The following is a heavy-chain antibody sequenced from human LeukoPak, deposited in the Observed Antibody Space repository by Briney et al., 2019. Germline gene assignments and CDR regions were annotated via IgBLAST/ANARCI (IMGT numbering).Heavy chain of an antibody. CDR1: GFTLSIYA. D-gene: IGHD3-10*01. CDR3: ARDVGGSGSYLYYYYALDV. V-gene: IGHV3-23*01. CDR2: IGDSGAST. J-gene: IGHJ6*02. Sequence: GGSLRLSCAASGFTLSIYAMSWVRQAPGEGLEWVSTIGDSGASTYYAESVKGRFTISRDNSKNTLYLQMNSLRAEDTAVYYCARDVGGSGSYLYYYYALDVWGQGTTVTVSS.